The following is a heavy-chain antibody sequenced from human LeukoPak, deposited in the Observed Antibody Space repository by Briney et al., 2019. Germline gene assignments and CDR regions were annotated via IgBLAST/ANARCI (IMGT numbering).Heavy chain of an antibody. CDR2: ISYDGSNK. D-gene: IGHD5-24*01. Sequence: GGSLRLSCAASGFTFSSYGMHWVRQAPGKGLEWVAVISYDGSNKYYADSVKGRFTISRDNSKNTLYLQMNSLRAEDTAAYYCAKGGRMATIPNWGQGTLVTVSS. CDR1: GFTFSSYG. V-gene: IGHV3-30*18. J-gene: IGHJ4*02. CDR3: AKGGRMATIPN.